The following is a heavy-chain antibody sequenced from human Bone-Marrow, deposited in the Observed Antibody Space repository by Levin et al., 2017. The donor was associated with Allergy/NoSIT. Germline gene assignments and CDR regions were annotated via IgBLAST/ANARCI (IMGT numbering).Heavy chain of an antibody. D-gene: IGHD4-11*01. V-gene: IGHV3-49*04. CDR2: IRSKEYGGTA. Sequence: GESLKISCKGSGFRFGDYSMTWVRQAPGKGLEWVGFIRSKEYGGTAEYAASVSGRFSISRDDSKSLVYLQMNSLKTEDTAIYYCTRGKSRDSDYNWFDPWGQGTLVTVSS. J-gene: IGHJ5*02. CDR3: TRGKSRDSDYNWFDP. CDR1: GFRFGDYS.